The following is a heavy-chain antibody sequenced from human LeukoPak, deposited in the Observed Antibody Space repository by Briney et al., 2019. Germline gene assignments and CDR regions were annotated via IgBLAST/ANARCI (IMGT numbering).Heavy chain of an antibody. V-gene: IGHV3-21*01. CDR2: ISSSSSYI. Sequence: GRSLRLSCAASGFTFSSYSMNWVRQAPGKGLEWVSSISSSSSYIYYADSVKGRFTISRDNAKNSLYLQMNSLRAEDTAVYYCASWVSPYYDSSGYYFIDYWGQGTLVTVSS. CDR3: ASWVSPYYDSSGYYFIDY. D-gene: IGHD3-22*01. J-gene: IGHJ4*02. CDR1: GFTFSSYS.